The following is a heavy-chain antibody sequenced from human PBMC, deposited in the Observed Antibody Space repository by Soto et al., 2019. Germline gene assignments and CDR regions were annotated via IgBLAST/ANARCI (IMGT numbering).Heavy chain of an antibody. V-gene: IGHV3-74*03. J-gene: IGHJ6*02. CDR1: GFTLSAYW. D-gene: IGHD3-16*01. CDR3: AREDSRVGTYDYHGMDV. Sequence: EVQVVESGGGLVEPGGSLKLSCAGSGFTLSAYWMHWVRQAPGKGLVWISRSSSDGTMSEYADSVKGRFTISRDNANSTVLLEMSSLRADDTAVYYCAREDSRVGTYDYHGMDVWGQGTTESDSS. CDR2: SSSDGTMS.